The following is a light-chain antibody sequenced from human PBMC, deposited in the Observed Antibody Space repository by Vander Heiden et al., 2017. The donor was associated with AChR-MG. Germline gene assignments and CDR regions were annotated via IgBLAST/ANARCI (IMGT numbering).Light chain of an antibody. Sequence: QSALTQPASVSRSPGQSITISCTGTSSDVGGYNYVSWYQQHPGKAPKLMIYDVSNRPSGVSNLFSGSKSGNTASLTISGLQAEDEADYYCSSYTSSSTLVFGGGTKLTVL. J-gene: IGLJ2*01. CDR2: DVS. V-gene: IGLV2-14*03. CDR3: SSYTSSSTLV. CDR1: SSDVGGYNY.